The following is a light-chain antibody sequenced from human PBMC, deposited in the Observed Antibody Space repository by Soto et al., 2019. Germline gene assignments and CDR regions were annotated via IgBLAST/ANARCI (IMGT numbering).Light chain of an antibody. J-gene: IGKJ1*01. CDR3: QQYNNWPRT. CDR1: QSVSIR. CDR2: GAT. Sequence: EIVMTQSPATLSVSEGERVTISCRASQSVSIRLAWYQQKPGKAPKLLIHGATTRDTGIPARFSGSGSGTEFTLTISSLQSEDFAVYYCQQYNNWPRTFGQGTKVDIK. V-gene: IGKV3-15*01.